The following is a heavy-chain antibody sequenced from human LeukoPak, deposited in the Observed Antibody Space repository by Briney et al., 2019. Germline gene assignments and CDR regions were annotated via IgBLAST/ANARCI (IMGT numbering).Heavy chain of an antibody. CDR1: GVTFGSYA. Sequence: GGSLRLSCAASGVTFGSYAVTWVRQAPGKGLEWVSAISGSGDNTYYADSVKGRFTISRDNSKNTLYLQMNSLRDDDTAVYYCAKGITMLRGEVDAFDIWGQGTMVTVSS. V-gene: IGHV3-23*01. CDR2: ISGSGDNT. J-gene: IGHJ3*02. D-gene: IGHD3-10*01. CDR3: AKGITMLRGEVDAFDI.